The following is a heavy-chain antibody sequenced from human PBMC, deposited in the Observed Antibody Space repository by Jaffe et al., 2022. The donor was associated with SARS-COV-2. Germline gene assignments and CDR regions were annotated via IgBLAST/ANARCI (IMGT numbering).Heavy chain of an antibody. CDR1: GASISNHY. D-gene: IGHD2-8*02. V-gene: IGHV4-59*11. Sequence: QVQLQESGPGLVKPSETLSLICTVSGASISNHYWSWIRQSPGKGLEWIGYNHKNGRSDYRPSLKSRVTISIDTSKNQFSLKLNSVTAADTAIYYCARGSTGAFDPWGQGILVTVSS. CDR3: ARGSTGAFDP. CDR2: NHKNGRS. J-gene: IGHJ5*02.